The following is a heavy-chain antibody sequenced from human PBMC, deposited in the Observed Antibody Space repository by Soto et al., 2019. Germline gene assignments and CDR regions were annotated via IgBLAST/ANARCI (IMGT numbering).Heavy chain of an antibody. CDR2: MSYDGSSQ. Sequence: GGSLRLSCAASGFIFSTYAMHWVRQAPGRGLEWVAVMSYDGSSQHYADSVKGRFTISRDNLKNTLFLQMGSLRAEDTAVYYCAKGRVSVPGPYYYYYGMDVWGQGTTVTVSS. CDR1: GFIFSTYA. CDR3: AKGRVSVPGPYYYYYGMDV. V-gene: IGHV3-30*18. J-gene: IGHJ6*02. D-gene: IGHD3-10*01.